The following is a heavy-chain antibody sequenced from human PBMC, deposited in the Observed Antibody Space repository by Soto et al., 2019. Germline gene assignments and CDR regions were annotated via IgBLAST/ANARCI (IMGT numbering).Heavy chain of an antibody. J-gene: IGHJ6*03. D-gene: IGHD3-10*01. Sequence: SETLSLTCTVSGDSISSYYWSWIRQPPGKGLEWVGYISYTGSTIYNPSLESRATISLDTSKNQVSLSLSSVTAADTAVYYCARGPNYYGSGSYYNVPPYYYYYYMDVWGKGTTVTVSS. CDR1: GDSISSYY. CDR3: ARGPNYYGSGSYYNVPPYYYYYYMDV. CDR2: ISYTGST. V-gene: IGHV4-59*13.